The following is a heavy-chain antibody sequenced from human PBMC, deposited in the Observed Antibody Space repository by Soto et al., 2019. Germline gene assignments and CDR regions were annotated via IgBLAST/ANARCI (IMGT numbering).Heavy chain of an antibody. D-gene: IGHD3-3*01. CDR3: ARDFAYFDS. Sequence: QVHLQESGPGLVKPSETLSLTCTVSGGSFKSGSYSWSWIRQPPGKGLEWIGYVYHTGRTSYDPSLKSRVSISMDTSKNQFSLNLDSVTAADTAVYFCARDFAYFDSWGQGTLVNVSS. CDR1: GGSFKSGSYS. CDR2: VYHTGRT. V-gene: IGHV4-61*01. J-gene: IGHJ4*02.